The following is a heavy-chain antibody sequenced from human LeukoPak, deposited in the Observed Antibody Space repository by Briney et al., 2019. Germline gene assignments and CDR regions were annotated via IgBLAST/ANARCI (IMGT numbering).Heavy chain of an antibody. V-gene: IGHV4-39*01. CDR2: IYYSGGT. D-gene: IGHD5-24*01. J-gene: IGHJ6*03. CDR3: ARPSRDGYAPYYYMDV. CDR1: GGSISSSSYY. Sequence: SETLSLTXTVSGGSISSSSYYWGWIRQPPGKGLEWIGSIYYSGGTYYNPSLKSRVTISVDTSKNQFSLKLSSVTAADTAVYYCARPSRDGYAPYYYMDVWGKGTTVTVSS.